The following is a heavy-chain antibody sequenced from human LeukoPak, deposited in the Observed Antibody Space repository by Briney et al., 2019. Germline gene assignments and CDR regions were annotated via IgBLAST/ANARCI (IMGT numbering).Heavy chain of an antibody. V-gene: IGHV3-7*01. CDR2: IKQDGSEK. Sequence: GGSLRLSCAASGFNFISSWMNWVRQAPGKGLEWVANIKQDGSEKYYVDSVKGRFTISRDNAKNSLYLQMNSLRAEDTAVYYCARARNRIAVSVIREYYYMDVWGKGTTVTVSS. CDR3: ARARNRIAVSVIREYYYMDV. D-gene: IGHD6-19*01. CDR1: GFNFISSW. J-gene: IGHJ6*03.